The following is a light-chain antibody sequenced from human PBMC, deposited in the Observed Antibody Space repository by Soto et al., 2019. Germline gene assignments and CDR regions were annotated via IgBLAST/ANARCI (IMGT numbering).Light chain of an antibody. J-gene: IGLJ2*01. Sequence: QLVLTQSPSASASLGASVKLTCTLSSGHSSYAIAWHQQQPEKGPRYLMNLNSDGSHSKGDGIPDRFSGSSSGAERYLTISSLQSEDGADYYCKTWGTGIVVFGGGTKLTVL. CDR3: KTWGTGIVV. CDR1: SGHSSYA. CDR2: LNSDGSH. V-gene: IGLV4-69*01.